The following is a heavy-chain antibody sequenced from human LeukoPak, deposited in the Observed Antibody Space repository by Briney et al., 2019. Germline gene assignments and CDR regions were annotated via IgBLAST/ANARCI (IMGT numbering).Heavy chain of an antibody. CDR3: ARDAYSGYDLGY. CDR2: IRIDGSNK. V-gene: IGHV3-30*02. Sequence: GGSLTLSCAASGFTFSSYGIHWVRQAPGKGLEWVAFIRIDGSNKYYADSVKGRFTISRENSKNNLDQQMNSVRTEETAVYYCARDAYSGYDLGYWGEGTLVSASS. D-gene: IGHD5-12*01. CDR1: GFTFSSYG. J-gene: IGHJ4*02.